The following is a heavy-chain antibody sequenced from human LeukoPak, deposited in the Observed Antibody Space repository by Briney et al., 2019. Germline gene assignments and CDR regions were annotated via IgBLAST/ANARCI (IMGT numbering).Heavy chain of an antibody. D-gene: IGHD2-15*01. J-gene: IGHJ4*02. CDR3: ARSPTTIPGGGSSAVDY. Sequence: SETLSLTCSVSGYSISSGYYWGRIRQPPGKGLEWIGSIYYSGSTYYNPSLKSRVTISVDTSKNQFSLKLSSVTAADTAVYYCARSPTTIPGGGSSAVDYWGQGTLVTVSS. CDR1: GYSISSGYY. CDR2: IYYSGST. V-gene: IGHV4-38-2*02.